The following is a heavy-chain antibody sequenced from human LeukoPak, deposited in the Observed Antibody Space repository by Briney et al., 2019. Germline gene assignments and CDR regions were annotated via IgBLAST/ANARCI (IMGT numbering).Heavy chain of an antibody. CDR3: ARDRGYAEPSYFDY. CDR1: GFTFSSYG. J-gene: IGHJ4*02. V-gene: IGHV3-33*01. D-gene: IGHD1-1*01. Sequence: PGGSLRLSCAASGFTFSSYGMHWVRQAPGKGLEWVAVIWYDGSNKYYADSVKGRFTISRDNSKNTLYLQMNSLRAEDTAVYYCARDRGYAEPSYFDYGGQGTLVTVSS. CDR2: IWYDGSNK.